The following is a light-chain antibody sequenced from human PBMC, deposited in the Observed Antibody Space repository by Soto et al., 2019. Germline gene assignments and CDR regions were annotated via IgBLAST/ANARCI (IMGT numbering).Light chain of an antibody. CDR2: DAS. CDR3: QQSNSYSRT. CDR1: QSISTW. J-gene: IGKJ1*01. Sequence: DIQMTQSPSTLSASVWDIGTITWRASQSISTWLAWYQQKPGKAPKLLIYDASSLESGVPSRFSGSGSGTDFTLTISSLQPDDFATYYCQQSNSYSRTFGQGTKVDI. V-gene: IGKV1-5*01.